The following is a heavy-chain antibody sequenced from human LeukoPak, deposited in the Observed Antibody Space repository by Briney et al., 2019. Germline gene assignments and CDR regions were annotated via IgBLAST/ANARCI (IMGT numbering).Heavy chain of an antibody. J-gene: IGHJ5*02. V-gene: IGHV4-59*01. CDR1: GGSISSYY. CDR3: ARGAYYYGSGSYTLYNWFDP. CDR2: IYYSGST. Sequence: PSETLSLTCTVSGGSISSYYWSWIRQPPGKGLEWIGYIYYSGSTNYNPSLKSRVTISVDTSKNQFSLKLSSVTAADTAVYYCARGAYYYGSGSYTLYNWFDPWGQGTLVTVSS. D-gene: IGHD3-10*01.